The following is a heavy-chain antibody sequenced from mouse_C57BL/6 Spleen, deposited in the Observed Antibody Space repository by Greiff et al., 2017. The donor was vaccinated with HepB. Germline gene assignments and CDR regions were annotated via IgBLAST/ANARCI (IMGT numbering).Heavy chain of an antibody. J-gene: IGHJ4*01. D-gene: IGHD1-1*01. CDR2: ILPGRGST. Sequence: QVQLQQSGAELMKPGPSVKLSCKAPGFTFTGYCIEWVKQRPGLGLEWIGEILPGRGSTNYNEKFKGKATFTADTSSNTAYMQLSSLTTEDSAIYYCARPTTVVAGGAMDYWGQGTSVTVSS. CDR3: ARPTTVVAGGAMDY. V-gene: IGHV1-9*01. CDR1: GFTFTGYC.